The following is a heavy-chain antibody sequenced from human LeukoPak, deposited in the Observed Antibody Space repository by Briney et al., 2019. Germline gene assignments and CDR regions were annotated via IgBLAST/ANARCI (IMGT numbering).Heavy chain of an antibody. CDR1: GGTFSSYA. Sequence: SVKVSCKASGGTFSSYAISWVRQAPGQGLEWMGRIIPILGIANHAQKFQGRVTITADKSTSTAYMELSSLRSEDTAVYYCARISGYQLTRRYYFDYWGQGTLVTVSS. J-gene: IGHJ4*02. D-gene: IGHD2-2*01. V-gene: IGHV1-69*04. CDR2: IIPILGIA. CDR3: ARISGYQLTRRYYFDY.